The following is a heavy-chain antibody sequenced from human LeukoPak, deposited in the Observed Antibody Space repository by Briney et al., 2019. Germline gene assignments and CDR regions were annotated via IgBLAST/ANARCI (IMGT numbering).Heavy chain of an antibody. CDR2: ISYDGSDK. Sequence: PGGSLRLSYAASGFSFSGYAVHWVRQGPGKGLEWVALISYDGSDKYYADPVKGRFTISRDNSKNTIYLQMNSLRAEDTAVYYCARDRGYYGSGSLSGYFDYWGQGSLVTVSS. J-gene: IGHJ4*02. D-gene: IGHD3-10*01. V-gene: IGHV3-30-3*01. CDR1: GFSFSGYA. CDR3: ARDRGYYGSGSLSGYFDY.